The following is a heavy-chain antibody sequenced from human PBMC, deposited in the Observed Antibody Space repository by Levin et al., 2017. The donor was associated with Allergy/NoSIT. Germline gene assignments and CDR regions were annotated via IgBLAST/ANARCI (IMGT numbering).Heavy chain of an antibody. CDR2: IYPGDSDT. CDR3: ARPRIAAAGYYFDY. Sequence: GGSLRLSCKGSGYSFTSYWIGWVRQMPGKGLEWMGIIYPGDSDTRYSPSFQGQVTISADKSISTAYLQWSSLKASDTAMYYCARPRIAAAGYYFDYWGQGTLVTVSS. D-gene: IGHD6-13*01. J-gene: IGHJ4*02. CDR1: GYSFTSYW. V-gene: IGHV5-51*01.